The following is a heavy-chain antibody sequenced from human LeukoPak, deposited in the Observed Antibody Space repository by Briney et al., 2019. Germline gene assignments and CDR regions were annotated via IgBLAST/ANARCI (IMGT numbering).Heavy chain of an antibody. D-gene: IGHD3-10*01. V-gene: IGHV3-30*18. CDR3: AKGPIYGSGGYYRFDY. CDR1: GFTFSSYG. CDR2: ISYDGSNK. Sequence: PGGSLRLSCAASGFTFSSYGMHWVRQAPGKGLEWVAVISYDGSNKYYADSVKGRFTISRDNSKNTLYLQMNSLRAEDTAVYYCAKGPIYGSGGYYRFDYWGQGTLVTVSS. J-gene: IGHJ4*02.